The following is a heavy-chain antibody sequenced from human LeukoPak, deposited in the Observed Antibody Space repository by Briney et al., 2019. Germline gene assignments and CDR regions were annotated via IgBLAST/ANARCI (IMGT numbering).Heavy chain of an antibody. CDR1: IDSFSNYH. J-gene: IGHJ5*02. CDR3: ARGQGATVPQVGKNWFDP. CDR2: VNESGGP. D-gene: IGHD1-26*01. V-gene: IGHV4-34*04. Sequence: SETLSLTCAVYIDSFSNYHWSWIRQTPGKGMEWIGEVNESGGPTISPSLRSRAISSVETSKNQFALKLISGTVADTAIYYCARGQGATVPQVGKNWFDPWGKGTRVTVSS.